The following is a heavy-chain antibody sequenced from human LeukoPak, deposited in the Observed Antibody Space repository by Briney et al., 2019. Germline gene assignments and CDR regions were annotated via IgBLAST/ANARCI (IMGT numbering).Heavy chain of an antibody. CDR3: ARDLGHS. V-gene: IGHV4-59*01. Sequence: SETLSLTCTVSGASISTYYWSWIRQPPGEGLEWIGDISYGGGANYNPSLKSRVAMSIDTSKNLLSLKLNSVTAADTAVYYCARDLGHSWGQGTLVTVSS. D-gene: IGHD3-16*01. CDR1: GASISTYY. J-gene: IGHJ4*02. CDR2: ISYGGGA.